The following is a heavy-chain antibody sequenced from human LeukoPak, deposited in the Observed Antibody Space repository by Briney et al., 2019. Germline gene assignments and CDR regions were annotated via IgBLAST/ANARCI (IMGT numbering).Heavy chain of an antibody. V-gene: IGHV3-74*01. D-gene: IGHD3-22*01. CDR3: ARVTYYDDSTGYRFDY. Sequence: GGSLRLSCAASGFTFSTNWMHWVRQAPGKGLVWVSSVNSDGSSTTYADSVKGRFAISRDNAKNTLYLQMNSLRAEDTAVYYCARVTYYDDSTGYRFDYWGQGTLVTVSS. CDR1: GFTFSTNW. CDR2: VNSDGSST. J-gene: IGHJ4*02.